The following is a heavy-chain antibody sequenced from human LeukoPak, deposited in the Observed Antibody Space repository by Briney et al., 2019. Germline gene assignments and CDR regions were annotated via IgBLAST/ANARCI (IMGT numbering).Heavy chain of an antibody. V-gene: IGHV1-2*06. D-gene: IGHD2-21*01. CDR1: GYFFTDFY. CDR3: TRDLGGALAWFDP. J-gene: IGHJ5*02. Sequence: ASVKVSCKASGYFFTDFYIHWVRQAPGQGLEWMGRMNPSNGNTDFAQNFQGRVTMTRDTSITTAYMELSSLTSDDTAVYYCTRDLGGALAWFDPWGQGTLVTVSS. CDR2: MNPSNGNT.